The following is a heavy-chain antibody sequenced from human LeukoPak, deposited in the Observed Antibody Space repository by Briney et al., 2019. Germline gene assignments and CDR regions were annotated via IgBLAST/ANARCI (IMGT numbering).Heavy chain of an antibody. J-gene: IGHJ4*02. CDR3: ARRVAAAGAFDY. V-gene: IGHV1-3*01. D-gene: IGHD6-13*01. Sequence: KFQGRITITRDTSASTAYMELSSLRSEDTAVYYCARRVAAAGAFDYWGQGTLVTVSS.